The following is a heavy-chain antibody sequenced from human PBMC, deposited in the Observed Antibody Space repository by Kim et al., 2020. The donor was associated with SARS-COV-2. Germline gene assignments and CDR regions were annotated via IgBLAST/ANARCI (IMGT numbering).Heavy chain of an antibody. CDR3: ARDPPDYGDYYYGMDV. CDR1: GGTFSSYA. Sequence: SVKVSCKASGGTFSSYAISWVRQAPGQGLEWMGGIIPIFGTANYAQKFQGRVTITADESTSTAYMELSSLRSEDTAVYYCARDPPDYGDYYYGMDVWGQGTTVTVSS. D-gene: IGHD4-17*01. J-gene: IGHJ6*02. CDR2: IIPIFGTA. V-gene: IGHV1-69*13.